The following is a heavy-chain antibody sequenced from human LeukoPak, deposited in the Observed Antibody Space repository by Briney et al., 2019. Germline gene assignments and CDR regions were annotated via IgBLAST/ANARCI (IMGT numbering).Heavy chain of an antibody. CDR2: LQYDRTNV. J-gene: IGHJ6*03. V-gene: IGHV3-30*02. D-gene: IGHD2-8*01. CDR1: GFTFSSYG. CDR3: AKDRCSNGIGCLYYYMDV. Sequence: PGGTLRLSCAVSGFTFSSYGMHWVRQAPGKGLEWVAYLQYDRTNVQYADSVGGRFTISRDNSKNILYLQMNSLRAEDTAVYYCAKDRCSNGIGCLYYYMDVWGKGTMVTISS.